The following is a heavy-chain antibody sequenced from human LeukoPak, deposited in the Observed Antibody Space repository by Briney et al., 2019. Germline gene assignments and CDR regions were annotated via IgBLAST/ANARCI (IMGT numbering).Heavy chain of an antibody. CDR3: AITAETVAGNWFDP. CDR1: GGSISSSSYY. J-gene: IGHJ5*02. V-gene: IGHV4-39*01. CDR2: IYYSGST. D-gene: IGHD6-19*01. Sequence: SETLSLTCTVSGGSISSSSYYLGWIRQPPGKGLEWIGSIYYSGSTYYNPSLKSRVTISVDTSKNQFSLKLSSVTAADTAVYYCAITAETVAGNWFDPWGQGTLVTVSS.